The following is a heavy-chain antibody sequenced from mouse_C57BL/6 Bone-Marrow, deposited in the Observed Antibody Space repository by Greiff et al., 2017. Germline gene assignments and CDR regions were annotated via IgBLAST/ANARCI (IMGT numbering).Heavy chain of an antibody. CDR3: TTVVHY. V-gene: IGHV14-4*01. Sequence: LVESGAELVRPGASVKLSCTASGFNIKDDYMHWVKQRPEQGLEWIGWIDPANGDTEYASKFQGKATITADTSSNTAYLQLSSLTSEDTAVYYCTTVVHYWGQGTTLTVSS. CDR2: IDPANGDT. J-gene: IGHJ2*01. CDR1: GFNIKDDY. D-gene: IGHD1-1*01.